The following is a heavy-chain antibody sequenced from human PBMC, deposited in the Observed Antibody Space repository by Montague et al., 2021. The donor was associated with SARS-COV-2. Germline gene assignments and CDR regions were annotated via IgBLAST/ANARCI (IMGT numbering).Heavy chain of an antibody. D-gene: IGHD6-6*01. CDR3: WGLGYSTSTVDS. Sequence: SETLSLTCTVSGDSLSFYFWTWIRQPPGRGLEWIGYIEYSGSTNYNPSLKSRLTMSLDMSSNQFSLELRSVTAADTAVYYCWGLGYSTSTVDSWGHGTLVPVSS. J-gene: IGHJ5*01. V-gene: IGHV4-59*08. CDR1: GDSLSFYF. CDR2: IEYSGST.